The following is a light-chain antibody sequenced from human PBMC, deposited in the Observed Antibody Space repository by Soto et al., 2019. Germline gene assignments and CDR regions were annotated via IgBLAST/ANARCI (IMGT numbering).Light chain of an antibody. V-gene: IGLV2-11*01. CDR3: CSYAGNYIHV. CDR1: RGDVGAYNY. J-gene: IGLJ1*01. CDR2: DVI. Sequence: QSALSQPRSVCGSPGQSVTISCTGSRGDVGAYNYVSWYQQYAGKAPKLIIYDVIKRPSGVPXRFSXSKSAXXAXLTISGLQAEDEAEYYCCSYAGNYIHVFGTGTKVTVL.